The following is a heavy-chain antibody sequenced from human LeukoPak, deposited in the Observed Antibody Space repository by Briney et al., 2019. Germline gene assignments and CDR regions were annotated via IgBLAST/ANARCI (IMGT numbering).Heavy chain of an antibody. CDR2: ISAYNGNT. Sequence: ASVKVSXKASGYTFTSYGISWVRQAPGQGLEWMGWISAYNGNTNYAQKLQGRVTMTTDTSTSTAYMELRSLRSDDTAVYYCARDLWDSLVVVPAAVFDYWGQGTLVTVSS. CDR3: ARDLWDSLVVVPAAVFDY. D-gene: IGHD2-2*01. J-gene: IGHJ4*02. V-gene: IGHV1-18*01. CDR1: GYTFTSYG.